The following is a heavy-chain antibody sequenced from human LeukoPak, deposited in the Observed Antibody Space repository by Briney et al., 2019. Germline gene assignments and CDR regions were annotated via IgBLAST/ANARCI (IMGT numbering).Heavy chain of an antibody. CDR3: ARQKHQKITISPIEGAFDI. Sequence: SETLSLTCTVSGGSISSYYWSWIRQPPGKGLEWIGYIYYSGSTNYNPSLKSRVTISVDTSKNQFSLKLSSVTAADTAVYYCARQKHQKITISPIEGAFDIWGQGTMVTVSS. CDR1: GGSISSYY. CDR2: IYYSGST. V-gene: IGHV4-59*08. J-gene: IGHJ3*02. D-gene: IGHD3-3*01.